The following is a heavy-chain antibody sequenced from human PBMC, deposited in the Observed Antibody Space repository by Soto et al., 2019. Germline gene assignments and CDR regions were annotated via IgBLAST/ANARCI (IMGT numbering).Heavy chain of an antibody. J-gene: IGHJ4*02. CDR3: ARQVGYCSGGSCYHFDY. D-gene: IGHD2-15*01. CDR1: GGSISSSSYY. Sequence: SETLSLTCTVSGGSISSSSYYWGWIRQPPGKGLEWIGSIYYSGSTYYNPSLKSRVTISVDTSKNQFSLKLNSVTAADTAVYYCARQVGYCSGGSCYHFDYWGLGTLVTVS. CDR2: IYYSGST. V-gene: IGHV4-39*01.